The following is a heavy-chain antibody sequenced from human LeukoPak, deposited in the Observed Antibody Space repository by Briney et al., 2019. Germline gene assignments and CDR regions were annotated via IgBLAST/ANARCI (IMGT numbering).Heavy chain of an antibody. D-gene: IGHD6-13*01. Sequence: GKSLRLSCAASGFTFSSYGMHWVRQAPGKGLECVAVISYDGSNKYYADSVKGRFTISRDNSKNRLYLQMNSLRAEDTAVYYCAKDLPLGEKQLVTVDYWGQGTLVTVSS. J-gene: IGHJ4*02. CDR3: AKDLPLGEKQLVTVDY. V-gene: IGHV3-30*18. CDR1: GFTFSSYG. CDR2: ISYDGSNK.